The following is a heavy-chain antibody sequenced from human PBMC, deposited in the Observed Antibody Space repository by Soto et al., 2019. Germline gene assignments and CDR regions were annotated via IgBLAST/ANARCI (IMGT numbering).Heavy chain of an antibody. J-gene: IGHJ5*02. CDR2: ISSSSSTI. CDR1: GFTFSSYS. CDR3: ARHPERIAEIGWFDP. D-gene: IGHD6-13*01. Sequence: EVQLVESGGGLVQPGGSLRLSCAASGFTFSSYSMNWVRQAPGKGLEWVSYISSSSSTIYYADSVKGRFNISRDNAKNFPDLQMNHLRAEDTAVYFWARHPERIAEIGWFDPWGQGTLVTVSS. V-gene: IGHV3-48*01.